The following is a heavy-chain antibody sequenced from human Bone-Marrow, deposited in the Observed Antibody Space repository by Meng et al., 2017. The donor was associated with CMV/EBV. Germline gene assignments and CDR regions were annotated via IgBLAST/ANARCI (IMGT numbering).Heavy chain of an antibody. CDR3: ARFLVPAAISYYYGMDV. Sequence: GGSLRLSCAASGFTFSSYWMHWVRQAPGKGLVWVSRINSDGSSTSYADSVKGRFTISRDNAKNTLYLQMNSLRAEDTAVYYCARFLVPAAISYYYGMDVWGQGTTVTVSS. D-gene: IGHD2-2*01. J-gene: IGHJ6*02. CDR2: INSDGSST. V-gene: IGHV3-74*01. CDR1: GFTFSSYW.